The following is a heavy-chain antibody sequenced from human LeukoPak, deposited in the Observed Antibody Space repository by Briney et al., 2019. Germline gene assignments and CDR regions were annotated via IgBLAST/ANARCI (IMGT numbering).Heavy chain of an antibody. D-gene: IGHD1-1*01. CDR2: IYYSGST. Sequence: SETLSLTCTVSGGSISSGGYYWSWIRQHPGKGLEWIGYIYYSGSTYYNPSLKSRVTISVDTSKNQFSLKLSSVTAADTAVYYCAQSYNWNYYCWGQGTPVTASS. J-gene: IGHJ4*02. CDR1: GGSISSGGYY. V-gene: IGHV4-31*03. CDR3: AQSYNWNYYC.